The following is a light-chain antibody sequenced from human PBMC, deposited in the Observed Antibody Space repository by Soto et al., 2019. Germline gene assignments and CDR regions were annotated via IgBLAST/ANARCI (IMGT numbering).Light chain of an antibody. V-gene: IGKV1-5*03. CDR1: KSISTW. CDR3: QQYYSYSPCT. J-gene: IGKJ2*02. Sequence: DIQMTQSPSTLPASVGDSVTITCRASKSISTWLAWYQQKPGKAPKVLIYQASSLESGVPSRFSGSGSGTEFTLTIRDLQPDHFATYYCQQYYSYSPCTFGQGTKLEIK. CDR2: QAS.